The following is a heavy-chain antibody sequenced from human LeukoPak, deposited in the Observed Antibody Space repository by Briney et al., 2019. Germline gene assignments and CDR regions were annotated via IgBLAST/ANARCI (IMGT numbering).Heavy chain of an antibody. D-gene: IGHD2-8*01. CDR2: ISGSGGST. J-gene: IGHJ4*02. V-gene: IGHV3-23*01. CDR1: GFTFSSYA. Sequence: GASLRLSCAASGFTFSSYAMSWVRQAPGKGLEWVSAISGSGGSTYYADSVKGRFTISRDNSKNTLYLQMNSLRAEDTAVYYCAKDNAYDQVHYFDYWGQGTLVTVSS. CDR3: AKDNAYDQVHYFDY.